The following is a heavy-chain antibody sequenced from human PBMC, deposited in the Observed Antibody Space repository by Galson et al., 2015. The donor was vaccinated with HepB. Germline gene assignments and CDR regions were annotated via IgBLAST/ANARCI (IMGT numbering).Heavy chain of an antibody. J-gene: IGHJ3*02. Sequence: TLSLTCSVSGGSITTGVYYWNWVRQLPGRGPEWIGYVYHSGATSYNPALRSLLSISVDTSQNQFALKLTSVTTADTAVYYRARGRHVYGDPGATFDIWGQGTVVTVSS. CDR2: VYHSGAT. CDR1: GGSITTGVYY. V-gene: IGHV4-31*01. D-gene: IGHD4-17*01. CDR3: ARGRHVYGDPGATFDI.